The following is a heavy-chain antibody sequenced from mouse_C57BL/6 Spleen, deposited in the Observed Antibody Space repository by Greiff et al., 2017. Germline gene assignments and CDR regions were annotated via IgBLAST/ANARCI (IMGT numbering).Heavy chain of an antibody. CDR2: ISSGGSTI. D-gene: IGHD2-10*01. CDR3: ARLSTYYDNDY. V-gene: IGHV5-17*01. Sequence: EVKLVESGGGLVKPGGSLKLSCAASGFTFSDYGMHWVRQAPEKGLEWVAYISSGGSTIYYADTVKGRFTISRDNAKNTLFLQMTSLRAEDTAMYYGARLSTYYDNDYWGQGTARTVSS. CDR1: GFTFSDYG. J-gene: IGHJ2*01.